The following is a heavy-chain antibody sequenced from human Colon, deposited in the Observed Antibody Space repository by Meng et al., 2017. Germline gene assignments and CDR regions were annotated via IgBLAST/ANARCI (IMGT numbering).Heavy chain of an antibody. CDR1: GASVSSGPYY. V-gene: IGHV4-31*03. CDR3: ATEATLYYFDY. Sequence: QVLLQESGPGLVQPSPTLSLTCSVSGASVSSGPYYWSWIRQHPGKGLEWIGYIYYSGSTYYNPSLKSRVIISVDSSKNQFSLNLTSVTAADTAVYYCATEATLYYFDYWGQGALVTVSS. D-gene: IGHD3-16*01. CDR2: IYYSGST. J-gene: IGHJ4*02.